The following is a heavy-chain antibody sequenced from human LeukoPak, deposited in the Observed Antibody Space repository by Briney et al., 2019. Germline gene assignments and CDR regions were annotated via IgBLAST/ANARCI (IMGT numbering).Heavy chain of an antibody. CDR3: AGLLSSGWSGIDY. CDR2: IYYSGST. CDR1: GGSISSYY. D-gene: IGHD6-19*01. Sequence: SETLSLTCTVSGGSISSYYWSRIRQPPGKGLEWIGYIYYSGSTNYNPSLKSRVTISVDTSKNQFSLKLSSVTAADTAVYYCAGLLSSGWSGIDYWGQGTLVTVSS. V-gene: IGHV4-59*01. J-gene: IGHJ4*02.